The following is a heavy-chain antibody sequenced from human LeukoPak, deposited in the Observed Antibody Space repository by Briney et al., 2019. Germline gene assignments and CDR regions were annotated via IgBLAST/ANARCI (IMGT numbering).Heavy chain of an antibody. CDR2: IRTNPNNYAT. D-gene: IGHD1-26*01. CDR1: GFTFSGST. V-gene: IGHV3-73*01. J-gene: IGHJ6*02. CDR3: IRGAVSGSYSGLDV. Sequence: GGSLRLSCAASGFTFSGSTIHWVRQASGKGLEWVGHIRTNPNNYATAYGTSVKGRFTLSRDDSRNTAYLQMNSLKTEDTAVYYCIRGAVSGSYSGLDVWGQGTTVTVSS.